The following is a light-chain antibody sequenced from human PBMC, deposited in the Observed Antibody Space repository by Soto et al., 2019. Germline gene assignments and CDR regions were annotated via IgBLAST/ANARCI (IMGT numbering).Light chain of an antibody. V-gene: IGLV2-14*03. CDR3: SSYTTSGSLV. Sequence: QSVLTQPASVSGSPGQSITISCTGTSSDIGAYNFVSWYQQHPGKAPKLMLYDVNIRPSGVSNRFSGSKSGNTASLTISGLQAEDEADYYCSSYTTSGSLVFGGGTKLTVL. CDR2: DVN. CDR1: SSDIGAYNF. J-gene: IGLJ2*01.